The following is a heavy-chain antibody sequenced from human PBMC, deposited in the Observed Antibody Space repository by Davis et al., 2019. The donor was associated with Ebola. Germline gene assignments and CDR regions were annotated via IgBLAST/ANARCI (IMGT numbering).Heavy chain of an antibody. CDR2: ISAYNGNT. Sequence: ASVTVSCKASGYTFTSYGISWVRQAPGQGLEWMGWISAYNGNTNYAQKLQGRVTMTTDTSTSTAYMELRSLRSDDTAVYYCARDGYSSSWYYSFQHWGQGTLVTVSS. J-gene: IGHJ1*01. V-gene: IGHV1-18*01. D-gene: IGHD6-13*01. CDR1: GYTFTSYG. CDR3: ARDGYSSSWYYSFQH.